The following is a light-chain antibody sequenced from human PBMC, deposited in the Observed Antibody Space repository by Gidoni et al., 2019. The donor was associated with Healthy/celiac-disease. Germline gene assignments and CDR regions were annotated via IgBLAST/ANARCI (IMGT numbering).Light chain of an antibody. CDR1: QSVLYSSNNKNY. Sequence: DLVFTQSPDSLAVSLGERATIHCKSSQSVLYSSNNKNYLAWYQQKPGQPPKLLIYWASTRESGVPDRFSGSGSGTDFTLTISSLQAEDVAVYYCQQYYSTPPAFGPGTKVDIK. J-gene: IGKJ3*01. CDR3: QQYYSTPPA. V-gene: IGKV4-1*01. CDR2: WAS.